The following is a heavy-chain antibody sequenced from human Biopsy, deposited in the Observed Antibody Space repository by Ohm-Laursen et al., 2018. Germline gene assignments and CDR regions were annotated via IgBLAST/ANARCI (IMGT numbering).Heavy chain of an antibody. D-gene: IGHD5-12*01. CDR2: INQSGST. CDR1: GESSSGYF. Sequence: SDTLSLTCTVNGESSSGYFWNWIRQPPGKGLEWIGEINQSGSTKYNPSLKRRATLSEDSSNSQFSLRLTSVTAADTAIYYCARGSGYFKLDVWGQGTTATVSS. J-gene: IGHJ6*02. CDR3: ARGSGYFKLDV. V-gene: IGHV4-34*01.